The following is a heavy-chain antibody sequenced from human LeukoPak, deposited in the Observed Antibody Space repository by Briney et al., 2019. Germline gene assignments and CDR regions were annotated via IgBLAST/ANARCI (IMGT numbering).Heavy chain of an antibody. CDR1: GYTFTNFG. V-gene: IGHV1-18*01. CDR2: ISVYNGNT. Sequence: ASVKVSCKASGYTFTNFGISWVRQAPGQGLEWMGWISVYNGNTNYAEKVQGRVTMTADTSTRTAYMELRSLRSDDTAVYYCARAGGWAREDYKGEAFDIWGQGTKVAVSS. CDR3: ARAGGWAREDYKGEAFDI. D-gene: IGHD6-19*01. J-gene: IGHJ3*02.